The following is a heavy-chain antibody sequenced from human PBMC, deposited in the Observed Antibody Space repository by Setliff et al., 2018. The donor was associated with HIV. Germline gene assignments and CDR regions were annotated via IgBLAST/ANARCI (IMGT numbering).Heavy chain of an antibody. D-gene: IGHD3-22*01. CDR1: GGPFSGYY. CDR2: INHSGST. Sequence: PSETLSLTCAVYGGPFSGYYWSWIRQPPGKGLEWIGEINHSGSTTYNPSLKSRVTISVDTSKNQFSLKLSSVTAADTAVYYCARGVPPDLYYDSSHGYDAFDIWGQGTMVTVSS. V-gene: IGHV4-34*01. CDR3: ARGVPPDLYYDSSHGYDAFDI. J-gene: IGHJ3*02.